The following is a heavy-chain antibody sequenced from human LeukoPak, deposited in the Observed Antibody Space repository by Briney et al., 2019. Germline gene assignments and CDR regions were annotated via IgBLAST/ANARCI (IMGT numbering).Heavy chain of an antibody. CDR3: AKDTRGYCSGGSCYTFDY. V-gene: IGHV3-23*01. CDR1: GFTFSSYA. Sequence: GGSLRLSCAASGFTFSSYAMSWVRQAPGKGLEWVSAISGSGGSTYYADSVKGRFTIPRDNSKNTLYLQMNSLRAEDTAVYYCAKDTRGYCSGGSCYTFDYWGQGTLVTVSS. CDR2: ISGSGGST. J-gene: IGHJ4*02. D-gene: IGHD2-15*01.